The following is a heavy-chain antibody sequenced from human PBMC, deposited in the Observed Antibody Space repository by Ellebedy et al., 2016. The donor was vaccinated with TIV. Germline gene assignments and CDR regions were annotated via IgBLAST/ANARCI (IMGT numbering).Heavy chain of an antibody. Sequence: MPSETLPLTCAVNGGSFSGYYWTWIRQPPGKGLEWIGEINHSGSTHYTPSLKSRLTISVDSSNNNSSLKLSPVTAADTAVYYCARLTYESVWGSYRYDLWGQGTLVTVSS. D-gene: IGHD3-16*02. CDR2: INHSGST. J-gene: IGHJ5*02. CDR1: GGSFSGYY. V-gene: IGHV4-34*01. CDR3: ARLTYESVWGSYRYDL.